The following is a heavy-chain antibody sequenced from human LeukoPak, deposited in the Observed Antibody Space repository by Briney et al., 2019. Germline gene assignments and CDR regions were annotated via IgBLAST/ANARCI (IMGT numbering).Heavy chain of an antibody. V-gene: IGHV1-18*01. CDR2: ISAYNGNT. J-gene: IGHJ4*02. CDR3: ARGPIAAAVTDFDY. Sequence: ASVKVSCKASGYTFTSYDISWVRQAPGQGLEWMGWISAYNGNTNYAQKLQGRVTMTTDTSTSTAYMELRSLRSDDTAVYYCARGPIAAAVTDFDYWGQGTLVTVSS. CDR1: GYTFTSYD. D-gene: IGHD6-13*01.